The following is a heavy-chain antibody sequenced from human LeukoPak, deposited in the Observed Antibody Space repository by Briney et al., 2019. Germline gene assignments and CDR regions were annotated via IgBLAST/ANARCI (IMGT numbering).Heavy chain of an antibody. J-gene: IGHJ4*02. CDR2: IIPIFGTA. Sequence: ASVKVSCKASGGTFSSYAISWVRQAPGQGLEWMGGIIPIFGTANYAQKFQGRVTITADKSTSTVYMELSSLRSEDTAVYYCARAPYYYGSGTNHPLDYWGQGTLVTVSS. CDR1: GGTFSSYA. D-gene: IGHD3-10*01. CDR3: ARAPYYYGSGTNHPLDY. V-gene: IGHV1-69*06.